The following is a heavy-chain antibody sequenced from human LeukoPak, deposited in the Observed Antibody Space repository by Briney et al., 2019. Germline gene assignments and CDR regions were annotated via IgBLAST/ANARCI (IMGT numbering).Heavy chain of an antibody. D-gene: IGHD2-8*01. J-gene: IGHJ4*02. V-gene: IGHV3-9*01. CDR3: AKEGSDCTNGICRYFDY. CDR2: ISWNSGNV. Sequence: QSGGSLRLSCAASGFTFSSYAMHWVRQAPGKGLEWVSSISWNSGNVDYADSVKGRFTISRDNAKNSLYLQMNSLRAEDTALYYCAKEGSDCTNGICRYFDYWGQGTLVTVSS. CDR1: GFTFSSYA.